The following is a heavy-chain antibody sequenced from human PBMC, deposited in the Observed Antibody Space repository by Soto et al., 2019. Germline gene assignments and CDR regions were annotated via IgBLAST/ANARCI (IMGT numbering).Heavy chain of an antibody. J-gene: IGHJ3*02. CDR3: AKGGSSSWLRDGLDI. Sequence: EEQLVESGGGPVQSGRSLRVSCAASGFNFDEYAMHWVRQAPGKGLEWVSGISSNSGRIGYADSVKGRFTISRDNAKNSLYLQMNSLISEDTALYYCAKGGSSSWLRDGLDIWGQGTMVSVSS. CDR2: ISSNSGRI. CDR1: GFNFDEYA. D-gene: IGHD6-13*01. V-gene: IGHV3-9*01.